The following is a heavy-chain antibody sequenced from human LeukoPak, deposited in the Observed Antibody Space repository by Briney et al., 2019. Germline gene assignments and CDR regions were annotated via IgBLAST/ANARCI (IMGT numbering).Heavy chain of an antibody. J-gene: IGHJ6*02. D-gene: IGHD3-10*01. CDR3: ARGRPPGGPDVLFGGTLNLHYYRMDV. V-gene: IGHV4-34*01. CDR2: INHSGST. CDR1: GGSFSGYY. Sequence: SETLSLTCAVYGGSFSGYYWSWIRQPPGKGLEWIGEINHSGSTNYNPSLKSRVTISVDTSKNQFSLKLSTVTAADTAVYYCARGRPPGGPDVLFGGTLNLHYYRMDVWGQGTTVTVSS.